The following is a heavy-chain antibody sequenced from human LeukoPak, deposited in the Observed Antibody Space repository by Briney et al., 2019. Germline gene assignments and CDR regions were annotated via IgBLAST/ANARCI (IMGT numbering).Heavy chain of an antibody. J-gene: IGHJ4*02. CDR1: GFTVGSNY. CDR2: IYRGGST. D-gene: IGHD3-22*01. Sequence: PGGSLRLSCAASGFTVGSNYMSWVRQAPGKGLEWASIIYRGGSTNYADSVKGRFTISRDTSKNTLYLQMNSLRAEDTAVYYCARLSANSSAYFSDYWGQGTLVTVSS. CDR3: ARLSANSSAYFSDY. V-gene: IGHV3-66*04.